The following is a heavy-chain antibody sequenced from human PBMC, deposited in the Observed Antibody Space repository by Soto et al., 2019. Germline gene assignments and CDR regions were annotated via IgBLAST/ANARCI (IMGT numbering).Heavy chain of an antibody. V-gene: IGHV3-30-3*01. CDR1: GFTFSSYS. J-gene: IGHJ4*02. D-gene: IGHD6-19*01. Sequence: QVQLVESGGGVVQPGRSLRLSCAASGFTFSSYSIHWVRQAPGKGLEWVAVISYDGSNRYYADSVKGRFTISRDNSKNTLYRQMNSLRAADTAVYYCARGAGIAVAATSFDYWGQGTMVTVSS. CDR2: ISYDGSNR. CDR3: ARGAGIAVAATSFDY.